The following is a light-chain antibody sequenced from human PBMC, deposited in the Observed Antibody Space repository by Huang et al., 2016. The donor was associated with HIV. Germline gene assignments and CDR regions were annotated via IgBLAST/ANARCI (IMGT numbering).Light chain of an antibody. J-gene: IGKJ2*01. CDR1: QSVKNNY. Sequence: EIVLTQSPGTLSLSPGERVTLSCAASQSVKNNYLAWYQQKPGPAPRRLIYGASSRATGIPDRFSGSGSGTDFTLSISRLEPEDFAVYSCQQYGSSHPNTFGQGTKLEI. V-gene: IGKV3-20*01. CDR3: QQYGSSHPNT. CDR2: GAS.